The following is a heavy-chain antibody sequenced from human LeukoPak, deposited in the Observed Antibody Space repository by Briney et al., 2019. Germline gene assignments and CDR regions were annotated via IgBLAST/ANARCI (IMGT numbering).Heavy chain of an antibody. J-gene: IGHJ4*02. CDR3: ARGAYYDILAGLDY. D-gene: IGHD3-9*01. CDR1: GGTFSSYA. Sequence: SGKVSCKASGGTFSSYAISWGRQAPGQGLEWMGGIIPIFGTANYAQKFQGRGTITADESTSTAYMALSSLRCRNTAVYYCARGAYYDILAGLDYWGQGTLVTVSS. V-gene: IGHV1-69*01. CDR2: IIPIFGTA.